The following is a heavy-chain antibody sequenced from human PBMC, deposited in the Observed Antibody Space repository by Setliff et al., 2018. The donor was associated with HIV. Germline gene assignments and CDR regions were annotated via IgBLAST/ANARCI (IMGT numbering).Heavy chain of an antibody. V-gene: IGHV1-69*02. J-gene: IGHJ6*03. CDR2: IIPILGVA. Sequence: GASVKISCKASRSTFNSHTINWVRQAPGQGLDWMGRIIPILGVANYAQRFQGKVKITADKSTRTAYMELTSLRFDDTAMYYCVRGVQSPPHYSYYYMDVWGEGTMFTVSS. D-gene: IGHD3-3*01. CDR3: VRGVQSPPHYSYYYMDV. CDR1: RSTFNSHT.